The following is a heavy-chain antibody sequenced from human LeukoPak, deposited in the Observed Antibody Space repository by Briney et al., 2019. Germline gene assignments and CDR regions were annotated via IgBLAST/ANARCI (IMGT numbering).Heavy chain of an antibody. Sequence: PSETLSLTCTVSGGSISSYYWSWMRQPPGKGLEWIGYFYYSGSTNYNPSLKSRVTISVDTSKNQFSLKLSSVTAADTAVYYRARYVWGSYPTFEDYWGQGTLVTVSS. CDR1: GGSISSYY. CDR2: FYYSGST. V-gene: IGHV4-59*01. CDR3: ARYVWGSYPTFEDY. D-gene: IGHD3-16*02. J-gene: IGHJ4*02.